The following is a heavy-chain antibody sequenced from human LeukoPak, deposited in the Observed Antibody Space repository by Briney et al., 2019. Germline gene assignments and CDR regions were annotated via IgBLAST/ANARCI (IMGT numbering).Heavy chain of an antibody. J-gene: IGHJ6*03. CDR1: GGSISSSSYY. V-gene: IGHV4-39*07. CDR3: ARGRKSITFFGVPDYYYYYMDV. CDR2: IHYSGST. Sequence: PSETLSLTRTVSGGSISSSSYYWGWIRQPPGKGLEWIGSIHYSGSTYYNPSLKSRVTISVDTSKNQFSLKLSSVTAADTAVYYCARGRKSITFFGVPDYYYYYMDVWGKGTTVTVSS. D-gene: IGHD3-3*01.